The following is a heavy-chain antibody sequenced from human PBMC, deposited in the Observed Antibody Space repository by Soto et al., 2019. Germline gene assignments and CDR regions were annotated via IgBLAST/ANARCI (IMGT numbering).Heavy chain of an antibody. Sequence: EVQLVESGGGLVKPGGSLRLSCAASGFTFSNAWMNWVRQAPGKGLEWVGRIKSKPDGGKTDYAAPVKGRFTISRDDSKNTLYLHMNSLKTEDTAVYYCTPEDLGSSGWYAFDYWGQGTLVTVSA. CDR3: TPEDLGSSGWYAFDY. V-gene: IGHV3-15*07. CDR2: IKSKPDGGKT. CDR1: GFTFSNAW. D-gene: IGHD6-19*01. J-gene: IGHJ4*02.